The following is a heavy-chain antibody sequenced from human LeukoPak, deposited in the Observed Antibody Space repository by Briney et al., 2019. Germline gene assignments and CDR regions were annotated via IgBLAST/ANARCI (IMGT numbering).Heavy chain of an antibody. CDR1: GYAFTTYD. D-gene: IGHD2-2*01. CDR3: WGYCSSTSCRNWFDP. Sequence: ASVKVSCKASGYAFTTYDMHWVRQAPGQGLEWMGMINPGGGSTNYAQKFQGRVTMTRDTSTSTLYMALSSLRSEDTAVYYCWGYCSSTSCRNWFDPWGQGTLVTVSS. J-gene: IGHJ5*02. CDR2: INPGGGST. V-gene: IGHV1-46*01.